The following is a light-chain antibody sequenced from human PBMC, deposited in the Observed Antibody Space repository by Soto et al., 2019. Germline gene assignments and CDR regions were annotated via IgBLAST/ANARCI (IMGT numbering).Light chain of an antibody. V-gene: IGKV1-5*01. Sequence: DLQMTQSPSTLSASLGDRVTITCRASQSISSWLAWYQQKPGKAPKLLIYDASNFESGVPSRFSGSGSRTEFSLTISSLQPEDFATYYCQQYDTYWTFGQGTKV. CDR1: QSISSW. CDR3: QQYDTYWT. CDR2: DAS. J-gene: IGKJ1*01.